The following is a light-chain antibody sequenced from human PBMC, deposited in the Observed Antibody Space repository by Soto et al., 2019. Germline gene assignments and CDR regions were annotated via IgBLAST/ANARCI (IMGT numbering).Light chain of an antibody. V-gene: IGKV3-20*01. Sequence: EIVLTQSPGTLSLSPGERATLSCRASQSVSNNYLAWYQQKPCQAPRLLIYGASYRATGIPDRFSGIGPGTDFTLTISRLEPEDFAVYYCQQYGRSPYTFGQGTKVEIK. CDR1: QSVSNNY. CDR3: QQYGRSPYT. J-gene: IGKJ2*01. CDR2: GAS.